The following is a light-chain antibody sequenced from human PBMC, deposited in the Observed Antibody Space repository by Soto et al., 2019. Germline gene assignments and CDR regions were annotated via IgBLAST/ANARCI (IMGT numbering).Light chain of an antibody. V-gene: IGLV1-36*01. J-gene: IGLJ1*01. Sequence: QSVLTQPPSVSDAPRQGVTISCSGSSSNIGSNAVNWYQQLPGKAPKLLIYYDDLLPSGVSDRFSGSKSGTSASLAISGLQSEDEADYYCAAWDDSLNGYVFGTGTKLTVL. CDR2: YDD. CDR1: SSNIGSNA. CDR3: AAWDDSLNGYV.